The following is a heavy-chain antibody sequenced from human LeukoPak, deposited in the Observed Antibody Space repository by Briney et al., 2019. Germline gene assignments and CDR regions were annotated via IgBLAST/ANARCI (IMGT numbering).Heavy chain of an antibody. J-gene: IGHJ4*02. CDR1: GFTFSSYS. CDR2: ISSSSSYI. Sequence: GGSLRLSCAASGFTFSSYSMNWVRQAPGKGLEWVSSISSSSSYIYYADSVKGRFTISRDNAKNSLYLQMNSLRAEDTAVYYCARDYVSGWNGIDYWGQGTLVTVSS. V-gene: IGHV3-21*01. D-gene: IGHD6-19*01. CDR3: ARDYVSGWNGIDY.